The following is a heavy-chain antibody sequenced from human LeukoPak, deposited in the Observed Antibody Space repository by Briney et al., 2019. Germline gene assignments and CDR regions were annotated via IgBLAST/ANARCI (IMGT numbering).Heavy chain of an antibody. CDR1: GLIVRNYW. Sequence: GGSLRLSCPASGLIVRNYWMNWVRQAPGKGLEWVASIKQDGREAYYVDSPKGRFTISRDSAKKSVYLQMNSLSVEDTAVYYCAREWMPLGNAFDIWGRGTVVTVSS. V-gene: IGHV3-7*01. CDR2: IKQDGREA. D-gene: IGHD5-12*01. CDR3: AREWMPLGNAFDI. J-gene: IGHJ3*02.